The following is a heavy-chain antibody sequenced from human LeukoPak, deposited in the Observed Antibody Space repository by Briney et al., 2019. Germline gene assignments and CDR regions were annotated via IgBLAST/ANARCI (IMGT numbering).Heavy chain of an antibody. CDR2: IYYSGST. V-gene: IGHV4-31*03. CDR1: GGSISSGGYY. D-gene: IGHD5-18*01. CDR3: ARDVTAGGGYYFDY. J-gene: IGHJ4*02. Sequence: PSQTLSLTCNVSGGSISSGGYYLSWIRQHPGKGLEWIGYIYYSGSTYYNPSLKSRVTISVDTSKNQFSLKLSSVTAADTAVYYCARDVTAGGGYYFDYWGQGTLVTVSS.